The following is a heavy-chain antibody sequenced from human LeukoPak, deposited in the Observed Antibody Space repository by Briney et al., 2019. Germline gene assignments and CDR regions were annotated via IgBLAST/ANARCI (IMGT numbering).Heavy chain of an antibody. V-gene: IGHV3-30*04. CDR1: GFTFSSYA. CDR3: ARDHIPVTMVRGVILESNWFDP. CDR2: ISYDGSNK. D-gene: IGHD3-10*01. J-gene: IGHJ5*02. Sequence: GRSLRLSCAASGFTFSSYAMHWVRQAPGKGLEWVAVISYDGSNKYYAGSVKGRFTISRDNSKNTLYLQMNSLRAEDTAVYYCARDHIPVTMVRGVILESNWFDPWGQGTLVTVSS.